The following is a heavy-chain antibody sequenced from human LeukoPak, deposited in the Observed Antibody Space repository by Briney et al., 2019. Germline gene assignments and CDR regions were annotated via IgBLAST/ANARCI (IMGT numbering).Heavy chain of an antibody. D-gene: IGHD3-10*01. J-gene: IGHJ3*02. V-gene: IGHV1-46*01. CDR2: ISPSGDST. CDR1: GYTFTRKY. CDR3: ARALLWFGENNAFDI. Sequence: ASVRVSCKAFGYTFTRKYMHWVRQAPGQGPDWMGVISPSGDSTAYAQKFQGRITLTRDMSTSTDYLELSSLRSEDTAVYYCARALLWFGENNAFDIWGQGRMVTVYS.